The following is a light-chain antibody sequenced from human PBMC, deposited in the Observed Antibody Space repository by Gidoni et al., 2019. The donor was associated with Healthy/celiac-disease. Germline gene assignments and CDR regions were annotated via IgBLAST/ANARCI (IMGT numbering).Light chain of an antibody. CDR1: KLGDEY. V-gene: IGLV3-1*01. Sequence: SDELTQPPSVSVSPVQTASITCSGDKLGDEYACLYQQKPGQSPVLVIYQDSKRPSGIPERFSGSNSGNTATLTISGTQAMDEADYYCQAWDSSTAVFGGGTKLTVL. CDR2: QDS. J-gene: IGLJ2*01. CDR3: QAWDSSTAV.